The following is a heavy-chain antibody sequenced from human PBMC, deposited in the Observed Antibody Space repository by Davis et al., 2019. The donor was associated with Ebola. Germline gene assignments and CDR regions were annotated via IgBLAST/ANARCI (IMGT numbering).Heavy chain of an antibody. CDR3: AKSVSTGNSTRHYYSGMDV. Sequence: GESLKIPCAASGFPLRSDAMSWVRQAPGKGLEWVSSVSGSGDSTYYADSVRGRLTISRDNSKLYLQMNSLRAEDTAIYYCAKSVSTGNSTRHYYSGMDVWGHGTTVTVSS. D-gene: IGHD5/OR15-5a*01. CDR2: VSGSGDST. V-gene: IGHV3-23*01. CDR1: GFPLRSDA. J-gene: IGHJ6*02.